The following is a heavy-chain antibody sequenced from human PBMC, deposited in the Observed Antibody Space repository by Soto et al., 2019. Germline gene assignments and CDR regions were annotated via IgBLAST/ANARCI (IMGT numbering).Heavy chain of an antibody. CDR2: IIPIFGTA. D-gene: IGHD3-22*01. J-gene: IGHJ4*02. CDR3: ASHYDRNGYYYRGLDY. V-gene: IGHV1-69*13. Sequence: GASVKVSCKASGGTFSSYAISWVRQAPGQGLEWMGGIIPIFGTANYAQKFQGRVTITADESTSTGNMELSSLRSEDTAVYYCASHYDRNGYYYRGLDYWGQGTLVTVSS. CDR1: GGTFSSYA.